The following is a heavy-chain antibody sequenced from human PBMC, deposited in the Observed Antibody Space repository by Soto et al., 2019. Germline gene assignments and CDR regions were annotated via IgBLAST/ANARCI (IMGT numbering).Heavy chain of an antibody. D-gene: IGHD2-21*02. CDR3: ARDLWGYCGTDCYPLDV. Sequence: SETLSLTCTVSGGSISGYYCSWILQPPGKGLEWIGYMYNTGSTVYNPSFKSRVTISVDTSKNQFSLKLNSVTAADTAVYYCARDLWGYCGTDCYPLDVWGQGTPVTVAS. V-gene: IGHV4-59*01. CDR1: GGSISGYY. CDR2: MYNTGST. J-gene: IGHJ6*02.